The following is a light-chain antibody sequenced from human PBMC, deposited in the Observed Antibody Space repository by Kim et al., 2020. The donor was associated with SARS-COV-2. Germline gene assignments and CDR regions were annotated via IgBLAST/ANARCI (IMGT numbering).Light chain of an antibody. CDR2: WAS. Sequence: RATMTCKSTQSALYSSNNKTYLAWYQQKPGQPPKLIIYWASTRECGVPDRFSGSGSGTDFTHTISSLQAEDVAVYYCKQYYSSPLTFGKGTKRE. CDR3: KQYYSSPLT. CDR1: QSALYSSNNKTY. V-gene: IGKV4-1*01. J-gene: IGKJ2*01.